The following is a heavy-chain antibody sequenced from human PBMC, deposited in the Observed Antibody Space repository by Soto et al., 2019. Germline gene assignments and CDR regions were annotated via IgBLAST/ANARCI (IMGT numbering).Heavy chain of an antibody. CDR2: ISTYNGNT. CDR3: ARVDIVATIFVY. V-gene: IGHV1-18*01. CDR1: GYTFTHYG. J-gene: IGHJ4*02. Sequence: ASVKVSCKASGYTFTHYGIRWVRQAPGQGLEWMGWISTYNGNTNYPQKLQGRVTMTTDTSTSTAYMELRSLRSDDTAVYYCARVDIVATIFVYWGQGTLVTVSS. D-gene: IGHD5-12*01.